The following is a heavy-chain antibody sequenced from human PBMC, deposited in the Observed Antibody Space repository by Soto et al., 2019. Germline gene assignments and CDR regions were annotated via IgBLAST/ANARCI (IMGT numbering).Heavy chain of an antibody. D-gene: IGHD2-15*01. J-gene: IGHJ4*02. V-gene: IGHV3-48*01. Sequence: GSLRLSCAASGFTFSSYSMNWVRQAPGKGLEWVSYISSSSSTIYYADSVKGRFTISRDNAKNSLYLQMNSLRAEDTAVYYCARDGGYCSGGSCYALEFDYWGQGTLVTVSS. CDR3: ARDGGYCSGGSCYALEFDY. CDR1: GFTFSSYS. CDR2: ISSSSSTI.